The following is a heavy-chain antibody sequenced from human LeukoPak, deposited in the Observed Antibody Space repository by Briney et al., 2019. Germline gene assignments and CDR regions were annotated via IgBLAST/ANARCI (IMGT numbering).Heavy chain of an antibody. CDR2: VSRSGGST. D-gene: IGHD1-1*01. V-gene: IGHV3-23*01. Sequence: GGSLRLSCAASGFTFSSYAMTWVRQAPGKGLEWVSAVSRSGGSTYYADSVKGRFTISRDNPKNTLYLQMNSLRAEETAVYYCAKSFATERSIFDYWGQGTLVTVSS. CDR3: AKSFATERSIFDY. J-gene: IGHJ4*02. CDR1: GFTFSSYA.